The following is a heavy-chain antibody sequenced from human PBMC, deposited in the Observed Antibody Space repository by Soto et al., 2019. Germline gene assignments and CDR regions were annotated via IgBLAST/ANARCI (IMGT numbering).Heavy chain of an antibody. Sequence: SETLSLTCAVYGGSFSGYYWSWIRQPPGKGLEWIGEINHSGSTNYNPSLKSRVTISVDTSKNQFSLKLSSVTAADTPVYYCARVTIFGVVIDYYGTDVWGQGTTVTVSS. J-gene: IGHJ6*02. CDR1: GGSFSGYY. CDR2: INHSGST. D-gene: IGHD3-3*01. V-gene: IGHV4-34*01. CDR3: ARVTIFGVVIDYYGTDV.